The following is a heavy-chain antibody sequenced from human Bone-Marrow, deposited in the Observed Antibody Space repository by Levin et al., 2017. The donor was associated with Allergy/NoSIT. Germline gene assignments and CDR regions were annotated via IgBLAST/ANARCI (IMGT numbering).Heavy chain of an antibody. V-gene: IGHV1-2*04. CDR2: INPDSGGT. CDR1: GGDFSRFA. J-gene: IGHJ4*02. Sequence: ASVKVSCKTFGGDFSRFAISWVRQAPGQGLEWMGWINPDSGGTIYAQKFQDWVTMPRDTSISTPYLEVTRLSSDDTAVYYCARGSSNTYGYGATTLGTDFDYWGQGTLVTVSS. D-gene: IGHD5-18*01. CDR3: ARGSSNTYGYGATTLGTDFDY.